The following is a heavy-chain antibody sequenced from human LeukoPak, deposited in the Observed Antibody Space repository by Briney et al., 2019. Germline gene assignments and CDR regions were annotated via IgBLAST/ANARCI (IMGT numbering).Heavy chain of an antibody. J-gene: IGHJ4*02. Sequence: PGGSLRLSCVGSGFTFRDSNMNWVRQAPGKTLEWISYIGRDGGTMFADSVKGRFTTARDNTRNSLYLQMNGLRVEDTAVYYCVVEVVVTPIMGPGNRIDYWGQGILVIVSS. CDR3: VVEVVVTPIMGPGNRIDY. V-gene: IGHV3-11*04. D-gene: IGHD2-21*02. CDR1: GFTFRDSN. CDR2: IGRDGGTM.